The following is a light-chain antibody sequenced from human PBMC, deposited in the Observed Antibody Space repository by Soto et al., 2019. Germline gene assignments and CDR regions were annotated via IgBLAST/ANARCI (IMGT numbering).Light chain of an antibody. V-gene: IGKV3-11*01. CDR1: QSVASF. CDR2: DAS. J-gene: IGKJ1*01. Sequence: EIVLTQSPATLSFSPGERATLSCRASQSVASFLAWYQHKPGQAPRLLLFDASSRATGVPARFSGSGSGTDFTLTISSLEPEDFAVYYCQQFIDGWTFGQGTKVDIK. CDR3: QQFIDGWT.